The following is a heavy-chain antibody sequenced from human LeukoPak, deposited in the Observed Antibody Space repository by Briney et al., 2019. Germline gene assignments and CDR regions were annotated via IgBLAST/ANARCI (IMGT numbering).Heavy chain of an antibody. Sequence: PGGSLRLSCAASGFTFSSYGMSWVRQAPGKGLEWVSAISGSGGSTYYADSVKGRFTISRDNSKNTLYLQMNSLRVEDTALYYCARYYDSSGGPFDYWGQGTLVTVSS. J-gene: IGHJ4*02. CDR2: ISGSGGST. V-gene: IGHV3-23*01. D-gene: IGHD3-22*01. CDR1: GFTFSSYG. CDR3: ARYYDSSGGPFDY.